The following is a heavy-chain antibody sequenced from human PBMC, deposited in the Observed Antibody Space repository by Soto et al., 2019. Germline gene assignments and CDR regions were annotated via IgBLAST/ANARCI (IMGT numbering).Heavy chain of an antibody. CDR3: ARDKNYYDSSGYYFTEYFQH. CDR2: ISSSSSTI. CDR1: EFTFSIYI. J-gene: IGHJ1*01. D-gene: IGHD3-22*01. Sequence: PGGSLRLYLATSEFTFSIYIMNCVRQASGMGLELVSYISSSSSTIYYADSVKGRFTISRDNAKNSLYLQMNSLRAEYTAVYYCARDKNYYDSSGYYFTEYFQHWGQGT. V-gene: IGHV3-48*01.